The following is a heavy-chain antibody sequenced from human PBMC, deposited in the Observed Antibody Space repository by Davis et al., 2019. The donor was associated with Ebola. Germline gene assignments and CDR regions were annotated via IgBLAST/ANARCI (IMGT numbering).Heavy chain of an antibody. Sequence: GESLKISCAASGFTFDDYTMHWVRQAPGKGLEWVSSISSSSSYIYYADSVKGRFTISRDNAKNSLYLQMNSLRAEDTAVYYCARGGVEMATISFAFDIWGQGTMVTVSS. V-gene: IGHV3-21*01. D-gene: IGHD5-24*01. CDR1: GFTFDDYT. CDR3: ARGGVEMATISFAFDI. J-gene: IGHJ3*02. CDR2: ISSSSSYI.